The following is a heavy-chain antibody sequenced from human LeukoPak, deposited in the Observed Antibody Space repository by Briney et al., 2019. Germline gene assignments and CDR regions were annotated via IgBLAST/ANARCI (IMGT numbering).Heavy chain of an antibody. D-gene: IGHD3-22*01. Sequence: PGGSLRLSCAASGFTFSSYGMHWVRQAPGKGLEWVAVISYDGSNKYYADSVKGRFTISRDNSKNTLYLQMNSLRAEDTAVYYCAKDSTMIVFYYYMDVWGKGTTVTVSS. J-gene: IGHJ6*03. CDR2: ISYDGSNK. CDR1: GFTFSSYG. CDR3: AKDSTMIVFYYYMDV. V-gene: IGHV3-30*18.